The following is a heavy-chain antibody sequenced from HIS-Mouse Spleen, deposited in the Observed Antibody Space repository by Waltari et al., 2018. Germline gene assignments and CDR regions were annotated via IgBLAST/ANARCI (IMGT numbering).Heavy chain of an antibody. Sequence: EVQLVESGGGLVQPGGSLRLSCAASGFTLSSYWMSWVRQGPGKGLEWVANIKQDGSEKYYVDSVKGRFTISRDNAKNSLYLQMNSLRAEDTAVYYCARDRYRYFDLWGRGTLVTVSS. J-gene: IGHJ2*01. CDR1: GFTLSSYW. CDR2: IKQDGSEK. CDR3: ARDRYRYFDL. V-gene: IGHV3-7*01.